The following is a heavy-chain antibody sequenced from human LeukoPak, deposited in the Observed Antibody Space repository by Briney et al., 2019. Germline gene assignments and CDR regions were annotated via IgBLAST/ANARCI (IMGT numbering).Heavy chain of an antibody. J-gene: IGHJ4*02. Sequence: SSETLSLTCAVYGGSFSGYYWSWIRQPPGKGLEWIGEINHSGSTYYNPSLKSRLTISVDTSKNQFSLKLSSVTAADTAVYYCARTTVVAKYFDYWGQGTLVTVSS. CDR2: INHSGST. D-gene: IGHD4-23*01. V-gene: IGHV4-34*09. CDR1: GGSFSGYY. CDR3: ARTTVVAKYFDY.